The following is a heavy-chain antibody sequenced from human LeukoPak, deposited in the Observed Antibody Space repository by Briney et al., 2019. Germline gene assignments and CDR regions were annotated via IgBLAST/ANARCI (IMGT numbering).Heavy chain of an antibody. Sequence: PGGSLRLSCAASGFTFSDYAMHWVRQAPGRELEYVSAISSNGGSIHYANSVKSRFTISRDNSKNTLYLQMDSLRAEDMAVYYCARDTCGCGSGWHLYWYFDLWGRGTLVTVSS. CDR2: ISSNGGSI. CDR3: ARDTCGCGSGWHLYWYFDL. D-gene: IGHD6-19*01. J-gene: IGHJ2*01. V-gene: IGHV3-64*01. CDR1: GFTFSDYA.